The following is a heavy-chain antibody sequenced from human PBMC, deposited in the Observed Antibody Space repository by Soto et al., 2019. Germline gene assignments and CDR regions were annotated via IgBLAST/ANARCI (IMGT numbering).Heavy chain of an antibody. CDR1: GFTFSSYA. V-gene: IGHV3-23*01. Sequence: EAQLLESGGGLVQPGGSLRLSCAASGFTFSSYAMSWVRQAPGKGLEWVSTISDSGNSTYSADSVKGRFTISRDNSKNTLYLQMNSLRAEDTALYYCARDRYGDPLWGQDDFDYWGQGTLVTVSS. CDR2: ISDSGNST. J-gene: IGHJ4*02. D-gene: IGHD4-17*01. CDR3: ARDRYGDPLWGQDDFDY.